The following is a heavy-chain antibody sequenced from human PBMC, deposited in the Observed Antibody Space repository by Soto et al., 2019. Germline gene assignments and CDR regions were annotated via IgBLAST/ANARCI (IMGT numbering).Heavy chain of an antibody. J-gene: IGHJ6*02. Sequence: QVQLQESGPGLVKPSETLSLTCTVSGGHISSSSWSWIRQPPGKGLEWIGYIYYIENSDHNPNYSENTDYNPSLKSRVTISADMSKKQFSLKLTSVTAADTAVYYCAQGGVRMDVWGQGTTVTVAS. D-gene: IGHD3-16*01. CDR2: IYYIENSDHNPNYSENT. V-gene: IGHV4-59*03. CDR3: AQGGVRMDV. CDR1: GGHISSSS.